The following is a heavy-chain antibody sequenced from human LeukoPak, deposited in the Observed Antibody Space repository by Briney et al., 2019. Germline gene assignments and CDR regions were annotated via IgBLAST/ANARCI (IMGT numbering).Heavy chain of an antibody. D-gene: IGHD5-18*01. J-gene: IGHJ4*02. CDR2: IYYSGST. CDR3: ARGRDYSYVFDY. CDR1: GGSISSGGYY. Sequence: SSQTLSLTCTVSGGSISSGGYYWSWIRQHPGKGLEWIGYIYYSGSTYYNPSLKSRVTISVDTSKNQFSLKLSSVTAADTAVYYCARGRDYSYVFDYWGQGTLVTVS. V-gene: IGHV4-31*03.